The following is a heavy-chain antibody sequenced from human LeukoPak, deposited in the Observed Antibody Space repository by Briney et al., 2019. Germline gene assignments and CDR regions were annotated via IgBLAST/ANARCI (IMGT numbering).Heavy chain of an antibody. D-gene: IGHD3-22*01. J-gene: IGHJ3*02. CDR2: ISSSGSTI. CDR1: GFTFSSYE. Sequence: PGGSLRLSCAASGFTFSSYEMNWVRQAPGKGLEWVSYISSSGSTIYYADSVKGRFTISRDNAKNSLYLQMNSLRAEDTAVYYCARMGYYDSSGYFDAFDIWGQGTMVTVSA. CDR3: ARMGYYDSSGYFDAFDI. V-gene: IGHV3-48*03.